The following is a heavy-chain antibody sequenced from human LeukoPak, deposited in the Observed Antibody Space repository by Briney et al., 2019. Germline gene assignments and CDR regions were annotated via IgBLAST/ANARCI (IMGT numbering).Heavy chain of an antibody. CDR2: IRYDGSNK. Sequence: PGGSLRLSCAASGLTFSSYGMHWGRQAPGKGLEWVAFIRYDGSNKYYAGSVKGRFTISRDNSKNTLYLQMNSLRAEDTAVYYCARYRNPYYDSSGYRVLDYWGQGTLVTVSS. CDR3: ARYRNPYYDSSGYRVLDY. V-gene: IGHV3-30*02. CDR1: GLTFSSYG. D-gene: IGHD3-22*01. J-gene: IGHJ4*02.